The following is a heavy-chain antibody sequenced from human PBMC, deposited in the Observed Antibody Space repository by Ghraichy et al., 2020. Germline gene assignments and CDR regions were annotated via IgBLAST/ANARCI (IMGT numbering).Heavy chain of an antibody. D-gene: IGHD5-24*01. CDR1: GYTFTTYG. CDR2: ISAYNGNT. Sequence: ASVKVSCKASGYTFTTYGISWVRQAPGQGLEWMGWISAYNGNTDYAQKFQGRLTMTTDTSTSTAYMELRSLRSDDTAVYYCARDIPDGYNEFDYWGQGAVVTVCS. CDR3: ARDIPDGYNEFDY. V-gene: IGHV1-18*04. J-gene: IGHJ4*02.